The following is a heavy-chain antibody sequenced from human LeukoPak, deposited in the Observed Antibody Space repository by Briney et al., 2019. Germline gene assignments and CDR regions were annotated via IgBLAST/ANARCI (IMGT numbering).Heavy chain of an antibody. CDR2: IDWDDDK. J-gene: IGHJ4*02. CDR1: GFSLSTSGMR. Sequence: ESGPTLVNPTQTLTLTCTFSGFSLSTSGMRVSWIRQPPGKALEWLARIDWDDDKYYSTSLQTRLTISKDTSKNQVVLTMTNMDPVDTATYYCARAFPTVTTFDYWGQGTLVTVSS. V-gene: IGHV2-70*04. D-gene: IGHD4-17*01. CDR3: ARAFPTVTTFDY.